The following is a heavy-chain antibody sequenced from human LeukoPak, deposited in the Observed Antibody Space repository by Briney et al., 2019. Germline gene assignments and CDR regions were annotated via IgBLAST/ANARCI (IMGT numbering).Heavy chain of an antibody. Sequence: ASVKVSCKASGYTFTSNYIHWVRQAPGQGLEWLGIIEPSSGGTNYAQQFHGRVTMTRDMSTSTLYLELSSLRSEDTAIYYCARDLGVTVFGVVMDYWGQGTLVTVPS. V-gene: IGHV1-46*01. J-gene: IGHJ4*02. CDR2: IEPSSGGT. D-gene: IGHD3-3*01. CDR1: GYTFTSNY. CDR3: ARDLGVTVFGVVMDY.